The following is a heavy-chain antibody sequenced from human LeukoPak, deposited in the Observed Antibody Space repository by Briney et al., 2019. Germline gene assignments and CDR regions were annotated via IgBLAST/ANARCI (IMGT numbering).Heavy chain of an antibody. CDR2: INHSGST. D-gene: IGHD3-22*01. Sequence: SETLSLTCAVYGGSFSDYYWSWIRQPPGKGLEWIGEINHSGSTNYNPSLKSRVTISVDTSKSQFSLILSSVTAADTAVYYCARHPYYDSSGYHNYYYYMDVWGKGTTVTISS. CDR3: ARHPYYDSSGYHNYYYYMDV. J-gene: IGHJ6*03. V-gene: IGHV4-34*01. CDR1: GGSFSDYY.